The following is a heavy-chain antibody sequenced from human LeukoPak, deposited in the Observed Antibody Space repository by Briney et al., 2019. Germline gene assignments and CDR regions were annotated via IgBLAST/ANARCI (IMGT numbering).Heavy chain of an antibody. D-gene: IGHD6-13*01. V-gene: IGHV3-30*03. CDR1: GFTFSAYA. CDR3: ARGAAANTGYGMDV. J-gene: IGHJ6*02. CDR2: VSYDGSSK. Sequence: GGSLRLSCAASGFTFSAYAMHWVRQAPGKGLECVSVVSYDGSSKYYIDSVKGRFTISRDNSKNTLYLQMNSLRAEDTAVYYCARGAAANTGYGMDVWGQGTTVTVSS.